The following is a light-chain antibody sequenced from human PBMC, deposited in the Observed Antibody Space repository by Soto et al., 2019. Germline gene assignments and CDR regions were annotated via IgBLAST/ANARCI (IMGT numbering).Light chain of an antibody. CDR3: QQVHSSPPT. CDR2: AES. V-gene: IGKV1-9*01. Sequence: DIQLTQSPSFLSASVGDRVTITCRASQDISNYLVWYQRQPENAPRLLLYAESTLQSGVPARFSGSGTGTEFTLTISGLQPEDFATYFCQQVHSSPPTFGPGTKVDIK. J-gene: IGKJ3*01. CDR1: QDISNY.